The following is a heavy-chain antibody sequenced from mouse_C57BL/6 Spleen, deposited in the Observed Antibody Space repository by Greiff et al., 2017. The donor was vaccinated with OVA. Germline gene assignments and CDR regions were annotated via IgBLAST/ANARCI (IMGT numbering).Heavy chain of an antibody. D-gene: IGHD1-1*01. V-gene: IGHV5-17*01. Sequence: EVKLVESGGGLVKPGGSLNLSCAASGFTFSDYGMHWVRQAPEKGLEWVAYISSGSSTIYYADTVKGRFTISRDNAKNTLFLQMTSLRSEDTAMYYCARNYYGSIAWFAYWGQGTLVTVSA. J-gene: IGHJ3*01. CDR3: ARNYYGSIAWFAY. CDR2: ISSGSSTI. CDR1: GFTFSDYG.